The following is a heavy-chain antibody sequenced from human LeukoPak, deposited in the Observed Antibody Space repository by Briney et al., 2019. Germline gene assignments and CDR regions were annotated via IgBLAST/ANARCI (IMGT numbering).Heavy chain of an antibody. CDR3: ARQYSYDSSGYYPWDY. Sequence: GGSLRLSCAASGFTFSSYGMHWVRQAPGKGLVWVSRINSDGSSTTYADSVKGRFTISRDNAENKLYLQMNSLRAEDTAMYYCARQYSYDSSGYYPWDYWGQGTLVTVSS. D-gene: IGHD3-22*01. J-gene: IGHJ4*02. CDR2: INSDGSST. CDR1: GFTFSSYG. V-gene: IGHV3-74*01.